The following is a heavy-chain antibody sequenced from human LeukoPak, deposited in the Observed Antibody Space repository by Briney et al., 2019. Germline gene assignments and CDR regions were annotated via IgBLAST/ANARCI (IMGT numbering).Heavy chain of an antibody. Sequence: GGSLRLSCAASGFTFSNAWMSWVRQAPGKGLECVARIRNKANSYTTEYAASVKGRFTFSRDESNNSLYLQMNSLKTEDTAVYYCTRIRTDTSGLDYWGQGTLVTVSS. J-gene: IGHJ4*02. D-gene: IGHD1/OR15-1a*01. CDR2: IRNKANSYTT. CDR3: TRIRTDTSGLDY. V-gene: IGHV3-72*01. CDR1: GFTFSNAW.